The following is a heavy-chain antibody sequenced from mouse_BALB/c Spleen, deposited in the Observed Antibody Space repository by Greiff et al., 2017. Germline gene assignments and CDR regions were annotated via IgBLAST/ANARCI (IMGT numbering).Heavy chain of an antibody. CDR2: ISYSGST. CDR1: GYSITSDYA. CDR3: ARFEYGNYRFAY. J-gene: IGHJ3*01. V-gene: IGHV3-2*02. D-gene: IGHD2-10*02. Sequence: EVQLQESGPGLVKPSQSLSLTCTVTGYSITSDYAWNWIRQFPGNKLEWMGYISYSGSTSYNPSLKSRISITRDTSKNQFFLQLNSVTTEDTATYYCARFEYGNYRFAYWGQGTLVTVSA.